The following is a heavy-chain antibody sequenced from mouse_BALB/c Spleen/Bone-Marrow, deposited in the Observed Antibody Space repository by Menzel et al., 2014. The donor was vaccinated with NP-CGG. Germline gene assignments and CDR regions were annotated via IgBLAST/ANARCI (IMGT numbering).Heavy chain of an antibody. Sequence: VQLQESGTEPVKPGASVKLSCKASGYTFTTYYIYWVKQRAGRGLEWIGEINPSNGGTNFNEKYKSKATLTVDKSSSTSYMQLSSLTSEDSAVYYCTRDGHNYYAMDYWGQGTSVTVSS. CDR1: GYTFTTYY. D-gene: IGHD2-3*01. V-gene: IGHV1-53*01. CDR2: INPSNGGT. J-gene: IGHJ4*01. CDR3: TRDGHNYYAMDY.